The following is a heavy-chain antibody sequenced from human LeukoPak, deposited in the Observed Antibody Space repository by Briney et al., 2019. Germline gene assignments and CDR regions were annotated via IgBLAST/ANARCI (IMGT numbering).Heavy chain of an antibody. J-gene: IGHJ3*02. D-gene: IGHD3-22*01. Sequence: PGGSLRLSCAASGFTFSSYGMHWVRQAPGKGLEWVAVISYDGSNKYYADSVKGRFTISRDNSKNTLYLQMNSLRAEDTAVYYCARDPVKGMIVVDHDAFDIWGQGTMVTVSS. CDR1: GFTFSSYG. CDR3: ARDPVKGMIVVDHDAFDI. CDR2: ISYDGSNK. V-gene: IGHV3-30*03.